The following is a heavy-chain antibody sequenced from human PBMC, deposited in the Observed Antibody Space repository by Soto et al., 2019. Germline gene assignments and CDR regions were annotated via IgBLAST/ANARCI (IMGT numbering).Heavy chain of an antibody. D-gene: IGHD1-7*01. CDR3: AKDRVGGTFYTPLAF. CDR2: ITYDGSFQ. J-gene: IGHJ4*02. V-gene: IGHV3-30*18. Sequence: PGGSLRLSCQASGFNFDNYGMHWVRQAPGKGLEWVAVITYDGSFQYYADSVKGRFTISRDNSKNTLSLHLNTLKPEDTAVYHCAKDRVGGTFYTPLAFWGKGT. CDR1: GFNFDNYG.